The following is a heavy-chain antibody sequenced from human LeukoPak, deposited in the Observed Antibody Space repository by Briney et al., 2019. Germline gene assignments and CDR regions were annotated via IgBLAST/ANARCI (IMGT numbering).Heavy chain of an antibody. J-gene: IGHJ6*02. CDR3: ARDQRYCSSTSCYDYYYYGMDV. Sequence: ASVKVSCKASGYTFTGYYMHWVRQAPGQGLEWMGWINPNSGGTNYAQKFQGRVTMTRDTSISTAYMELSRLRSDDTAVYYCARDQRYCSSTSCYDYYYYGMDVWGQGTTVTVSS. D-gene: IGHD2-2*01. V-gene: IGHV1-2*02. CDR2: INPNSGGT. CDR1: GYTFTGYY.